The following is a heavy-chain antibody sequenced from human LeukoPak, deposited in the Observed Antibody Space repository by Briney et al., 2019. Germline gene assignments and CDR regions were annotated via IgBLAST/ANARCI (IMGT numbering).Heavy chain of an antibody. CDR3: ARDLGSLRSSYWYFDL. CDR2: ISSSSSYI. J-gene: IGHJ2*01. V-gene: IGHV3-21*01. CDR1: GFTFSSYS. D-gene: IGHD5-12*01. Sequence: GGSLRLSCAASGFTFSSYSMNWVRQAPGKGLEWVSSISSSSSYIYYADSVKGRFTTSRDNAKNSLYLQMNSLRAEDTAVYYCARDLGSLRSSYWYFDLWGRGTLVTVSS.